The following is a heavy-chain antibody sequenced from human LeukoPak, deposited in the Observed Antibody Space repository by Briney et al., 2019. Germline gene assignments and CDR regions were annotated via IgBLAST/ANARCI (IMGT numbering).Heavy chain of an antibody. V-gene: IGHV4-59*01. CDR1: GDSISTYL. CDR3: ARAQLVHNWFDP. J-gene: IGHJ5*02. D-gene: IGHD6-13*01. Sequence: PSETLSLTCTVSGDSISTYLWSWIRQAPGRGLEWIGYFYNSGDTKLNPSLKSRVTISVDTSKNQFSLKLSSVTAADTAVYYCARAQLVHNWFDPWGQGTLVTVSS. CDR2: FYNSGDT.